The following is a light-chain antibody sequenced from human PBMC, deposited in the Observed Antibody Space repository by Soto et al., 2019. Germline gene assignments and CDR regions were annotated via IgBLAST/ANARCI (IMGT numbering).Light chain of an antibody. CDR2: AAY. CDR3: KQSYSTPLT. J-gene: IGKJ4*01. Sequence: DIQMTQSPSSLSASVGDRVTITCRASQSISSYLNWYQQKPGKAPKLLIYAAYSLQSGVQSRFSGSGSGTDFTLTISSLQPEDFATYYCKQSYSTPLTFGGGTKVDI. CDR1: QSISSY. V-gene: IGKV1-39*01.